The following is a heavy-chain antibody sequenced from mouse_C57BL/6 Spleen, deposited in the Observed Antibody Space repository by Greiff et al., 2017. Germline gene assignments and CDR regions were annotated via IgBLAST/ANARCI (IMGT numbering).Heavy chain of an antibody. V-gene: IGHV5-6*01. Sequence: EVQGVESGGDLVKPGGSLKLSCAASGFTFSSYGMSWVRQTPDKRLEWVATISSGGSYTYYPDSVKGRFTISRDNAKNTLYLQLSSLKSEDTAMYYCARGDDDYAMDYWGQGTSVTVSS. J-gene: IGHJ4*01. CDR3: ARGDDDYAMDY. CDR2: ISSGGSYT. CDR1: GFTFSSYG.